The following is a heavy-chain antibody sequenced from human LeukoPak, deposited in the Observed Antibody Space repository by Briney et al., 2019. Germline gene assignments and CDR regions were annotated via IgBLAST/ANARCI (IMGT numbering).Heavy chain of an antibody. D-gene: IGHD3-22*01. Sequence: SVKVSCKASGGTFSSYAISWVRQAPGQGLEWMGGIIPIFGTANYAQEFQGRVTITADESTSTAYMELSSLRTEDTAVYYCARDKAPYYYDSSGYCRAFDVWGQGTTVTVSS. CDR1: GGTFSSYA. J-gene: IGHJ3*01. CDR3: ARDKAPYYYDSSGYCRAFDV. CDR2: IIPIFGTA. V-gene: IGHV1-69*13.